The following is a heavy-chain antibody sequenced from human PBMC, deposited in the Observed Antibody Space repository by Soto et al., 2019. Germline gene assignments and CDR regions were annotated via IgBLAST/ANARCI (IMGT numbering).Heavy chain of an antibody. CDR1: GFTFSDYY. CDR3: ARDYDFWSGNYYMDV. J-gene: IGHJ6*03. D-gene: IGHD3-3*01. V-gene: IGHV3-11*01. CDR2: ISSSGSTI. Sequence: GGSLRLSCAAPGFTFSDYYMSWIRQAPGKGLEWVSYISSSGSTIYYADSVKGRFTISRDNAKNSLYLQMNSLRAEDTAVYYCARDYDFWSGNYYMDVWGKGTTVTVSS.